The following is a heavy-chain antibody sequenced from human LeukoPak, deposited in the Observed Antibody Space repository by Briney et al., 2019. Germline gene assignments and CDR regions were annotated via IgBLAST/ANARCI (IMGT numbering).Heavy chain of an antibody. CDR3: ASGIAIFGAPFDY. D-gene: IGHD3-3*01. CDR2: ISGGSGST. Sequence: GGSLRLSCAASGFTFSNYAMSWVRQAPGKGLGWVSTISGGSGSTYYADSVKGRFTISRDNSKSTLYLQMNSLRAEDTAVYYCASGIAIFGAPFDYWGQGALVTVSS. V-gene: IGHV3-23*01. CDR1: GFTFSNYA. J-gene: IGHJ4*02.